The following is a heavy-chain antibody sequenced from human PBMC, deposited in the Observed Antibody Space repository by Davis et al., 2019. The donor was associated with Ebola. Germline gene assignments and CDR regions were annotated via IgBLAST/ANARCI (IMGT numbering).Heavy chain of an antibody. D-gene: IGHD3-3*01. CDR2: INYSGST. Sequence: MPSETLSLTCTVSGDSITSYHWSWIRQPPGKGLEWIGYINYSGSTNHNPSLKSRVTMSVDTSKNQFSLYLSSVTAADTAVYFCARVRYYDLNWFDPWGQGTLATVSS. CDR1: GDSITSYH. CDR3: ARVRYYDLNWFDP. J-gene: IGHJ5*02. V-gene: IGHV4-59*08.